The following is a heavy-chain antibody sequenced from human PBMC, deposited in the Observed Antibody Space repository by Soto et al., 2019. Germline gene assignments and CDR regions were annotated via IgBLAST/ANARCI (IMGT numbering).Heavy chain of an antibody. V-gene: IGHV1-69*01. CDR3: ARDRWGSYSFDS. Sequence: QVQLVQSGAEVKKPGSSVKVSCKASGGVFRNYAINWVRQAPGQGLEWMGGIIPVFGTADYPQKFQGRVTINADESTTTAYMELPSLKTEDTAVYFCARDRWGSYSFDSWGQGTLVTVAS. CDR2: IIPVFGTA. J-gene: IGHJ5*01. CDR1: GGVFRNYA. D-gene: IGHD1-26*01.